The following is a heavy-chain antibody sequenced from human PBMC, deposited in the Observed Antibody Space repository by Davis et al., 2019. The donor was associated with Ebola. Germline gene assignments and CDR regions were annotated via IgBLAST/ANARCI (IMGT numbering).Heavy chain of an antibody. CDR1: GFTFSSYA. CDR2: ISGSGGST. J-gene: IGHJ6*02. D-gene: IGHD3-3*01. Sequence: GESLKISCAASGFTFSSYAMSWVRQAPGKGLEWVSAISGSGGSTYYADSVKGRFTISRDNSKNTLYLQMNSLRAEDTAVYYCARQDYDFWSGDYYYYGMDVWGQGTTVTVSS. CDR3: ARQDYDFWSGDYYYYGMDV. V-gene: IGHV3-23*01.